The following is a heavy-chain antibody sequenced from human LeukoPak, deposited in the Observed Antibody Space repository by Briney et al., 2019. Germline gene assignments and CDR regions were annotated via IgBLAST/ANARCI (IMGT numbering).Heavy chain of an antibody. CDR1: GLTLRPYA. CDR3: ARGGPIAVAGTGY. J-gene: IGHJ4*02. CDR2: IKQDGSEK. V-gene: IGHV3-7*04. D-gene: IGHD6-19*01. Sequence: AGSLRLSCAASGLTLRPYAMAWVRQAPGKGLEWVANIKQDGSEKYYVDSVKGRFTISRDNAKNSLYLQMNSLRAEDTAVYCCARGGPIAVAGTGYWGQGTLVTVSS.